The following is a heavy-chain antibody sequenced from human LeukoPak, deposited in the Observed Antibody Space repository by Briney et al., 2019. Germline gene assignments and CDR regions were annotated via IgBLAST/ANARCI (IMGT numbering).Heavy chain of an antibody. Sequence: ASVKVSCKASGYKFTSYGVSWVRQAPGQGLERMGWISGYNGNTNFAQKFQGRVTMTTDTSTSTAYMELRSLRSDDTAVYYCARDSPFSSSSLGFDYWGQGTLVTVSS. CDR3: ARDSPFSSSSLGFDY. CDR1: GYKFTSYG. V-gene: IGHV1-18*01. D-gene: IGHD6-13*01. CDR2: ISGYNGNT. J-gene: IGHJ4*02.